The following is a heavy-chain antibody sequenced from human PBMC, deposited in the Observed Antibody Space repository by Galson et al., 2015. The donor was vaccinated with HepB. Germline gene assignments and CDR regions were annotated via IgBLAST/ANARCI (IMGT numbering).Heavy chain of an antibody. Sequence: SVKVSCKASGGTFSSYAISWVRQAPGQGLEWMGRIIPILGIANYAQKFQGRVTITADKSTSTAYMELSSLRSEDTAVYYCANNTYYDFWSGPDTWFDPWGQGTLVTVSS. CDR1: GGTFSSYA. CDR2: IIPILGIA. D-gene: IGHD3-3*01. V-gene: IGHV1-69*04. CDR3: ANNTYYDFWSGPDTWFDP. J-gene: IGHJ5*02.